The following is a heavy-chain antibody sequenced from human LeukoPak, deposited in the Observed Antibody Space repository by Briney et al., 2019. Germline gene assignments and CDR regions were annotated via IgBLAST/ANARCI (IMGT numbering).Heavy chain of an antibody. CDR2: ISGSSSYI. CDR3: AREGYYYGSGSAPGY. Sequence: PGGSLRLSCAASGFTFSDYSMNWVRQAPGKGLEWVSSISGSSSYIYYADSVKGRFTISRDNAKNSLYLQMSSLRAEDTAVYYCAREGYYYGSGSAPGYWGQGTLVTVSS. J-gene: IGHJ4*02. D-gene: IGHD3-10*01. CDR1: GFTFSDYS. V-gene: IGHV3-21*01.